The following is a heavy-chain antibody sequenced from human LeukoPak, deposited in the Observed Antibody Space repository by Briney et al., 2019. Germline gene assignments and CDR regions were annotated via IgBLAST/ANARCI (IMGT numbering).Heavy chain of an antibody. D-gene: IGHD3-3*01. CDR2: IYHSGST. CDR1: GYSISSGYY. V-gene: IGHV4-38-2*02. J-gene: IGHJ5*02. CDR3: ARGWYDFNWFDP. Sequence: SETLSLTCTVSGYSISSGYYWGWIRQPPGKGLEWIGSIYHSGSTYYNPSLKSRVTISVDTSKNQFSLKLSSVTAADTAVYYCARGWYDFNWFDPWGQGTLVTVSS.